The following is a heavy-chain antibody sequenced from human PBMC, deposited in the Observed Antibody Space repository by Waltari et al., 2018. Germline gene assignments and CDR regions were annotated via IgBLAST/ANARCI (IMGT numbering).Heavy chain of an antibody. V-gene: IGHV4-38-2*01. CDR1: GYSISSGYY. Sequence: QVQLQESGPGLVKPSETLSLTCAVPGYSISSGYYWGWIRQPPGKGLEWIGSIYHSGSTYYNPSLKSRVTISVDTSKNQFSLKLSSVTAADTAVYYCAGIPYYYDSSGYYYYFDYWGQGTLVTVSS. CDR3: AGIPYYYDSSGYYYYFDY. D-gene: IGHD3-22*01. CDR2: IYHSGST. J-gene: IGHJ4*02.